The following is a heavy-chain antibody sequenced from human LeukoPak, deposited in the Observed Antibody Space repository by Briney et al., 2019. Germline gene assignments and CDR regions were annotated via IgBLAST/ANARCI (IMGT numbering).Heavy chain of an antibody. CDR3: TRDQSGSGFNSDY. CDR1: GFTFSDYY. Sequence: GGSLRLSCAASGFTFSDYYMSWIRQAPGKGLEWVSYISSGSRYIDDADSVEGRFTISRDNAKNSVYLQMTSLRAEDTAVYYCTRDQSGSGFNSDYWGQGTLVTVSS. J-gene: IGHJ4*02. D-gene: IGHD5-24*01. CDR2: ISSGSRYI. V-gene: IGHV3-11*05.